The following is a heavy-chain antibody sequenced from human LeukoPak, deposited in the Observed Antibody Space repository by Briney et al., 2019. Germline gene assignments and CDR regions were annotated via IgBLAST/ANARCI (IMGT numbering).Heavy chain of an antibody. CDR3: AREGENWGSGLFVDY. CDR1: GGSISSGGYY. V-gene: IGHV4-31*03. Sequence: SETLSLTCTVSGGSISSGGYYWSWIRQHPGKGLEWIGYIYYSGSTYYNPSLKSRVTISVDTSKNQFSLKLSSVTAADTAVYYCAREGENWGSGLFVDYWGQGTLVTVSS. CDR2: IYYSGST. D-gene: IGHD7-27*01. J-gene: IGHJ4*02.